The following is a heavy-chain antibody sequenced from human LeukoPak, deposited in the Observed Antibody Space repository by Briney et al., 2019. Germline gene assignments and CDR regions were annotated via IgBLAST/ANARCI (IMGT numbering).Heavy chain of an antibody. CDR2: INHSGST. Sequence: PSETLSLTCAVYGGSFSGYYWSWIRQPPGKGLEWIGEINHSGSTNYNPSLKSRVTISVDTSKNQFSLKPSSVTPADTAVYYCARDLQSAPPVGWGQGTLVTVSS. V-gene: IGHV4-34*01. CDR3: ARDLQSAPPVG. CDR1: GGSFSGYY. J-gene: IGHJ4*02. D-gene: IGHD3-16*01.